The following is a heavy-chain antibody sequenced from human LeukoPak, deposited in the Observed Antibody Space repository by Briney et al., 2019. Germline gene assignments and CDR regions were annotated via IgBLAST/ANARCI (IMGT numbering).Heavy chain of an antibody. J-gene: IGHJ4*02. CDR3: VLGRSRSFDY. Sequence: GGSLRLSCAASGFTFSSYSMNWVRQAPGKGLEWVSSTSSSSYIYYADSVKGRFTISRDNAKNSLYLQMNSLRSEDTAVYYGVLGRSRSFDYWGQGTLVTVSS. D-gene: IGHD6-13*01. CDR2: TSSSSYI. CDR1: GFTFSSYS. V-gene: IGHV3-21*01.